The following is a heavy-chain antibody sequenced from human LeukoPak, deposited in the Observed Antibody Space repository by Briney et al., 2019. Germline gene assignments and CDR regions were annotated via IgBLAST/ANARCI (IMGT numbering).Heavy chain of an antibody. CDR2: ISSNGGSI. V-gene: IGHV3-64*01. J-gene: IGHJ4*02. CDR3: ARDRAYYYDSSGYSFDY. Sequence: GGSLRLSCAASGFTFSDYAMHWVRQAPGKELEYVSAISSNGGSIHYANSVKGRFTISRDNSKNTLYLQMNSLRAEDTAVYYCARDRAYYYDSSGYSFDYWGQGILVTVSS. D-gene: IGHD3-22*01. CDR1: GFTFSDYA.